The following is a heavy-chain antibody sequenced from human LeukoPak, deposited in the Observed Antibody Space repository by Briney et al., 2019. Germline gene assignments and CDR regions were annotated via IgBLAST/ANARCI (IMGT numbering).Heavy chain of an antibody. CDR3: ARHNLSTSPLADWFDP. Sequence: GESLKISCKGSGYSFTSYWIGWVRQMPGKGLEWMGIIYPGDSDTRYSPSFQGQVTISADKSISTAYLQWSSLKASDTAMYHCARHNLSTSPLADWFDPWGQGTLVTVSS. D-gene: IGHD6-13*01. V-gene: IGHV5-51*01. CDR1: GYSFTSYW. J-gene: IGHJ5*02. CDR2: IYPGDSDT.